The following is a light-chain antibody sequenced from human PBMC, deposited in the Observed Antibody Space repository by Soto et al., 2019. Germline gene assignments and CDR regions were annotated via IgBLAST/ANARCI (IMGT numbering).Light chain of an antibody. CDR1: SSDVGGHNH. CDR2: EVT. CDR3: SSYAGSMNLI. J-gene: IGLJ2*01. Sequence: QSALTRPPSASGSPGQSVTISCTGSSSDVGGHNHVSWYQQHPGKAPKLMIYEVTKRPSGVPGRFSGSKSVNTASLTVSGLQAEDEADYYCSSYAGSMNLIFGGGTKVTVL. V-gene: IGLV2-8*01.